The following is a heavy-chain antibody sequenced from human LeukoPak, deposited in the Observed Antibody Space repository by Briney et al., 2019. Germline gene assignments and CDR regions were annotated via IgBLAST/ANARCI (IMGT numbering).Heavy chain of an antibody. CDR3: ATDLSSITMIGG. V-gene: IGHV1-24*01. D-gene: IGHD3-22*01. CDR2: FDPEDGET. J-gene: IGHJ4*02. CDR1: GYTLTELS. Sequence: ASVTVSCKVSGYTLTELSMHWVRQAPGKGLEWMGGFDPEDGETIYAQKFQGRVTMTEDTSTDTAYMELSSLRSEDTAVYYCATDLSSITMIGGWGQGTLVTVSS.